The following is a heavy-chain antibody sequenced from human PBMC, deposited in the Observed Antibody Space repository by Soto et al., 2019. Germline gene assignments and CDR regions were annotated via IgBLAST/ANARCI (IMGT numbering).Heavy chain of an antibody. D-gene: IGHD3-16*01. CDR2: VYWDDDK. CDR3: AHCRGGVASF. V-gene: IGHV2-5*02. CDR1: GFSLNTRDVG. Sequence: QITLNESGPALVKPTQTLTLTCTFSGFSLNTRDVGVGWIRQPPGKALEWLGVVYWDDDKTYSPSLKSRLTITKDPPKNQVVLRMTKMVPVDPATYYCAHCRGGVASFWGQGTLVTVSS. J-gene: IGHJ4*02.